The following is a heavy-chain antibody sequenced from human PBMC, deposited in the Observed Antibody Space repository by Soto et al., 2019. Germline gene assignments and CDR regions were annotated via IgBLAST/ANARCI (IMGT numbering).Heavy chain of an antibody. CDR1: GFTFTSFA. V-gene: IGHV3-23*05. D-gene: IGHD3-10*01. J-gene: IGHJ4*02. CDR2: VTPRVNL. CDR3: VKESPYAAVRKYYFDQ. Sequence: GGSLRLSCAASGFTFTSFAMSWVRQAPGKGPEWVSAVTPRVNLYYRDSVRGRFTISRDDSKSIVYLQMNSLRAEDTAVYYCVKESPYAAVRKYYFDQWGQGTVVTVSS.